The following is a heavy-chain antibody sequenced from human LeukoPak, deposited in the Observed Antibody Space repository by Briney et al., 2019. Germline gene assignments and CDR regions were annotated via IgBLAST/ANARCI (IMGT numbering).Heavy chain of an antibody. CDR3: AKVPAMVRGVGSENAFDI. J-gene: IGHJ3*02. V-gene: IGHV3-23*01. CDR2: ISGSGSNT. D-gene: IGHD3-10*01. CDR1: GITFSGSG. Sequence: PGGSLRLSCAASGITFSGSGMSWVRQAPGKGLEWVSTISGSGSNTHYADSVKGRFTISRDNYKDTLYMQMNSLRAEDTAVYYCAKVPAMVRGVGSENAFDIWGQGTMVTVSS.